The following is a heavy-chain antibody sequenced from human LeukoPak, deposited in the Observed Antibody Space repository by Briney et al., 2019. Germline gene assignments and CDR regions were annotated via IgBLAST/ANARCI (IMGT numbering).Heavy chain of an antibody. Sequence: SVKVSRKASGDTFSSKTITWVRQAPGQGLQWMGGIIPILGTRNYAQKFQDRVAITTDESTSTIYMELRSLRYEDAAVYYCATHGRGYCSGGSCGGLDSWGQGTLVTVSS. CDR1: GDTFSSKT. D-gene: IGHD2-15*01. V-gene: IGHV1-69*16. CDR3: ATHGRGYCSGGSCGGLDS. CDR2: IIPILGTR. J-gene: IGHJ4*02.